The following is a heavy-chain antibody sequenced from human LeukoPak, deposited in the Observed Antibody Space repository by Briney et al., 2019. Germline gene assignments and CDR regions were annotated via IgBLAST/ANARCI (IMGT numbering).Heavy chain of an antibody. J-gene: IGHJ4*02. Sequence: ASVKVSCKASGYTFTGYYMQWVRQAPGQGLEWMGWIHPSSGDINYSQKFQGRVTMTRDTSISTAYMELSRLTSDDTAVYYCARVRGYDYVWGSCRYWGQGTLATVSS. CDR1: GYTFTGYY. V-gene: IGHV1-2*02. CDR2: IHPSSGDI. CDR3: ARVRGYDYVWGSCRY. D-gene: IGHD3-16*02.